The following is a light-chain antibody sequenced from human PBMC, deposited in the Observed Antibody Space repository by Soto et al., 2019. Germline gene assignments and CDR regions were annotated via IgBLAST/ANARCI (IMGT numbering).Light chain of an antibody. Sequence: EIVLTQSPGTLSLSPGERATLSCRASQSVSSSYLAWYQQRPGQAPRLLIYAASSRATGIPDRFSGSGSGTDLTLTISRLEPEDYAVYYCQQYGSSPGFTFGGGTQVDIK. CDR2: AAS. CDR1: QSVSSSY. CDR3: QQYGSSPGFT. V-gene: IGKV3-20*01. J-gene: IGKJ4*01.